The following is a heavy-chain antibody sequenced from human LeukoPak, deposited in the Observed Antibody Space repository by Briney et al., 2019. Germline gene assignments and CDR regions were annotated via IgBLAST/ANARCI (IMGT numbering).Heavy chain of an antibody. V-gene: IGHV3-23*01. CDR1: GFTFSSYA. CDR3: ARDLLTVVAARYDY. CDR2: ISGSGGST. D-gene: IGHD2-15*01. Sequence: PGGSLRLSCAASGFTFSSYAMSWVRQAPGKGLEWVSAISGSGGSTYYADSVKGRFTISRDNSKNTLYLQMNSLRAEDTAVYYCARDLLTVVAARYDYWGQGTLVTVSS. J-gene: IGHJ4*02.